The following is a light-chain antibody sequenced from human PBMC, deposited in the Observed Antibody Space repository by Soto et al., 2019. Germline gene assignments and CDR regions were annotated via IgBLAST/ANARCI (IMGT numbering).Light chain of an antibody. Sequence: QMTQSPPSPSASVGDRVTIACRASQSISSYLNWYQQKQGKAPKXLIYAASSLQSGVPSRFSGSGSGTDLTLTISRLKPEDGATDDGQQSYSTLITFGQGTRLEIK. V-gene: IGKV1-39*01. CDR1: QSISSY. CDR2: AAS. J-gene: IGKJ5*01. CDR3: QQSYSTLIT.